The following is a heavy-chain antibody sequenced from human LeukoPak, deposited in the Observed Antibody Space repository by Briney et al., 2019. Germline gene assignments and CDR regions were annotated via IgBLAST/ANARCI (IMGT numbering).Heavy chain of an antibody. J-gene: IGHJ6*02. CDR2: INPNSGGT. Sequence: ASVKVSCKASGYTFTGYYMHWVRQAPGQGLEWMGRINPNSGGTNYAQKFQGRVTMTRDTSISTAYMELSRLRSDDTAVYYCARDHWRGSIAAAGTYYYYGMDVWGQGTTVTVSS. D-gene: IGHD6-13*01. V-gene: IGHV1-2*06. CDR3: ARDHWRGSIAAAGTYYYYGMDV. CDR1: GYTFTGYY.